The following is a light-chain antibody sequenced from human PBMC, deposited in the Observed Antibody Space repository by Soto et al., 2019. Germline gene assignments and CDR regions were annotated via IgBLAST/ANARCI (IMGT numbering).Light chain of an antibody. CDR3: QQYNNWPLT. J-gene: IGKJ4*01. V-gene: IGKV3-15*01. Sequence: IGVSQSPGTLSLSTGERATLSCRASQSVTSNYLAWYQQKPGQAPRLLIFGASTRATGIPARFSGSGSGTEFTLTISSLQSEDFAVYYCQQYNNWPLTFGGGTKVDIK. CDR1: QSVTSN. CDR2: GAS.